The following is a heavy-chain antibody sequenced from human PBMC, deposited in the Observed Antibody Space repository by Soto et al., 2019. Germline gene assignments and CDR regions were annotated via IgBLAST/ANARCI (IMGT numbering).Heavy chain of an antibody. D-gene: IGHD1-1*01. J-gene: IGHJ4*02. V-gene: IGHV4-39*01. Sequence: SETLSLTCTVSCGSIDSYYWIWIRQPPGGGLEWIGSAYYSESTYYSPSLKSRVTISVDTSKNQFSLKVSSVTAADTAVYYCARHRNWKVDYWGQGTLVTVSS. CDR2: AYYSEST. CDR1: CGSIDSYY. CDR3: ARHRNWKVDY.